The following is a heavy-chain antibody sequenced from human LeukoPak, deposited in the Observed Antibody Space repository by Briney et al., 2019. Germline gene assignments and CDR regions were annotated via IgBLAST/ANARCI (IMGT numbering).Heavy chain of an antibody. D-gene: IGHD2-15*01. CDR2: INHSGST. CDR3: ARRTIVVVVAASWFDP. Sequence: PSETLSLTCAVYGGSFSGYYWSWIRQPPGKGLEWIGEINHSGSTNYNPSLKSRVTISVDTSKNQFSLKLSSVTAADTAVYYCARRTIVVVVAASWFDPWGQGTLVTVSS. V-gene: IGHV4-34*01. CDR1: GGSFSGYY. J-gene: IGHJ5*02.